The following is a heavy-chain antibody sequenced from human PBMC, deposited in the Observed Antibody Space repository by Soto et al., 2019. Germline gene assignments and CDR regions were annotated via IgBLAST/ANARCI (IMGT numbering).Heavy chain of an antibody. D-gene: IGHD3-22*01. Sequence: QVQLVESGGGVVQPGRSLRLSCAASGFTFSSYGMHWVRQAPGKGLEWVAVISYDGSNKYYADSVKGRFTISRDNSKNPLYLQMNSLRAEDTAVYYCAKTRHDSSGYFDYWGQGTLVTVSS. J-gene: IGHJ4*02. CDR2: ISYDGSNK. V-gene: IGHV3-30*18. CDR1: GFTFSSYG. CDR3: AKTRHDSSGYFDY.